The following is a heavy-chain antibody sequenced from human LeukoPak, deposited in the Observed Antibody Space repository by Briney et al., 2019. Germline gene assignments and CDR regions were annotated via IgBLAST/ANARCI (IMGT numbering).Heavy chain of an antibody. J-gene: IGHJ4*02. V-gene: IGHV3-23*01. Sequence: GGSLRLSCAASGFTFSNYVMSWVRQAPGKGLEWVSAISGSGDSTYYADSVKGRFTISRDNSKNTLYVQMNSLRAEDTAVYYCARYRPSESRSGEVASLDYWGQGTLVTVSS. CDR1: GFTFSNYV. CDR2: ISGSGDST. CDR3: ARYRPSESRSGEVASLDY. D-gene: IGHD3-3*01.